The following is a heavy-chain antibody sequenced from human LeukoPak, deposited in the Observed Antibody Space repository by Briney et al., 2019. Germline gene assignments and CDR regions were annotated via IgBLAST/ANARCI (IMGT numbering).Heavy chain of an antibody. D-gene: IGHD1-26*01. J-gene: IGHJ4*02. CDR1: GFTFSSYW. CDR2: IKQDGSEK. V-gene: IGHV3-7*01. Sequence: GGSLRLSCAASGFTFSSYWMSWVRQAPGKGLEWVANIKQDGSEKYYVDSVKGRFTISRDSAKNSLYLQMNSLRAEDTAVYHCARDCFVGATDYWGQGTLVTVSS. CDR3: ARDCFVGATDY.